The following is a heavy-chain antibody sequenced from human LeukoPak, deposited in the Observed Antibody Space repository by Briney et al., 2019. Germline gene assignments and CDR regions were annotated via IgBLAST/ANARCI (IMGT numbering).Heavy chain of an antibody. Sequence: PGGSLRLSCTTSGFNFSSYGMHWVRQAPGKGLEWVAFIRSDGSSKYYADSVKGRFTISRDNSKNTVFLQMNSLRPEDTAVYYCAKDHFVEYDSSGGFDYWGQGTLVTVSS. V-gene: IGHV3-30*02. CDR3: AKDHFVEYDSSGGFDY. CDR2: IRSDGSSK. J-gene: IGHJ4*02. CDR1: GFNFSSYG. D-gene: IGHD3-22*01.